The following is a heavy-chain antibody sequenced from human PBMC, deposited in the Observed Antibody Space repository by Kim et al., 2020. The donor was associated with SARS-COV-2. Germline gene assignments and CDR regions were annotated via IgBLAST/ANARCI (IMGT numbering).Heavy chain of an antibody. Sequence: NYNPSLKSRVTISVDTSKNQFSLKLSSVTAADTAVYYCARGRGSYFFDYWGQGTLVTVSS. CDR3: ARGRGSYFFDY. V-gene: IGHV4-59*09. J-gene: IGHJ4*02. D-gene: IGHD1-26*01.